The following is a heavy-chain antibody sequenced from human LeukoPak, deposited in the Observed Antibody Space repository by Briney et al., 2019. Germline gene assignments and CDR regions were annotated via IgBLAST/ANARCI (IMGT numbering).Heavy chain of an antibody. J-gene: IGHJ4*02. Sequence: SETLSLTCTVSGGSISSYYWSWIRQPPGKGLEWIGYIYYSGSTNYNPSLKSRVTISVDTSKNQFSLKLSSVTAADTAVYYCARHTGIAARRGYYFDYWGQGTLVTVSS. CDR2: IYYSGST. CDR3: ARHTGIAARRGYYFDY. V-gene: IGHV4-59*08. CDR1: GGSISSYY. D-gene: IGHD6-6*01.